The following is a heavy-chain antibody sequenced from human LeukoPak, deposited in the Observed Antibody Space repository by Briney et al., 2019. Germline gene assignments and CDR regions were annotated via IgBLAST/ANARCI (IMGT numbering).Heavy chain of an antibody. Sequence: ASVKVSCKASGYTFTGYYMHWVRQAPGQGLEWMGRINPNSGGTNYAQKFQGRVTMTRDTSISTAYMELSRLGSDDTAVYYCAREKGMYYYDSSGYYFWGQGTLVTVSS. J-gene: IGHJ1*01. CDR1: GYTFTGYY. D-gene: IGHD3-22*01. CDR3: AREKGMYYYDSSGYYF. V-gene: IGHV1-2*06. CDR2: INPNSGGT.